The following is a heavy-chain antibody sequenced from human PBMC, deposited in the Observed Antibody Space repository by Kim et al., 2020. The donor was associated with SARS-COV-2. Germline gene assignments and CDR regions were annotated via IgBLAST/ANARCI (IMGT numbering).Heavy chain of an antibody. V-gene: IGHV3-74*01. J-gene: IGHJ4*02. D-gene: IGHD3-9*01. CDR3: VRVFTGPVDY. Sequence: YADSVKGHFTISRDYAKNTLYLQMNSLRADDTAMYYCVRVFTGPVDYGGQGILVTVSS.